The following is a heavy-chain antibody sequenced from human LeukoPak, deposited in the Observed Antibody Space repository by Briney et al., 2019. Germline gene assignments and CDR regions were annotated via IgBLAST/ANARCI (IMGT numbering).Heavy chain of an antibody. CDR3: ARLTTSPAFDY. J-gene: IGHJ4*02. V-gene: IGHV4-39*01. CDR2: IYYSGGT. CDR1: GGSISSNSHY. D-gene: IGHD1-14*01. Sequence: SETLSLTCSVSGGSISSNSHYWGWIRQPPGKGLEWIGTIYYSGGTYYSPSLKSRVTISVDTSKNQFSLKLTSVTAADTAVYYCARLTTSPAFDYWGQGTLVTVSS.